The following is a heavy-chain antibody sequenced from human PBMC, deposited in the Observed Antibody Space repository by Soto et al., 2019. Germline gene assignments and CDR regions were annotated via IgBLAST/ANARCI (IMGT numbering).Heavy chain of an antibody. J-gene: IGHJ4*02. CDR2: ISYDGSNK. Sequence: GGSLRLSCASSGFTFSSYGMHWVRQPPEKGMEWVAVISYDGSNKYYADSVKGRFTISRDNSKNTLYLQMNSLRAEDTAVYYCAREPQSSGYYNELDYWGQGTLVTVSS. V-gene: IGHV3-30*03. CDR1: GFTFSSYG. D-gene: IGHD3-22*01. CDR3: AREPQSSGYYNELDY.